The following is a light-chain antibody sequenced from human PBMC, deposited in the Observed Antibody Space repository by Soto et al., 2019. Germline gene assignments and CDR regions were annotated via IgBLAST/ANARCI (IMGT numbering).Light chain of an antibody. Sequence: DIQMTQSPSSLSLSVGDGVTITCRASQTISNYLNWYQQKPGRAPRLLIHAASTLQSGVPSRFSSSGSGTDFTLTISSLEPEDFATYFCQQSYTTPWTFGLGTKVE. CDR2: AAS. CDR1: QTISNY. CDR3: QQSYTTPWT. J-gene: IGKJ1*01. V-gene: IGKV1-39*01.